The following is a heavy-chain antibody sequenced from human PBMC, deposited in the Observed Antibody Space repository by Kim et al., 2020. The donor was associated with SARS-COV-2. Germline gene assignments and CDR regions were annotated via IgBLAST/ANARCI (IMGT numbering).Heavy chain of an antibody. CDR1: GFTFSSYG. V-gene: IGHV3-33*01. J-gene: IGHJ4*02. CDR2: IWYDGSNK. Sequence: GGSLRLSCAASGFTFSSYGMHWVRQAPGKGLEWVAVIWYDGSNKYYADSVKGRFTISRDNSKNTLYLQMNSLRAEDTAVYYCAREEAVAGSYYFDYWGQGTLVTVSS. CDR3: AREEAVAGSYYFDY. D-gene: IGHD6-19*01.